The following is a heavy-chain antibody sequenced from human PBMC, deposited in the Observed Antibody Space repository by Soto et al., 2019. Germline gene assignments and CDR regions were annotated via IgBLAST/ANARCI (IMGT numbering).Heavy chain of an antibody. D-gene: IGHD6-19*01. Sequence: PSETLSLTCTVSGGSLSSYYWSWIRQPPGKGLEWIGYIYYSGSTNYNPSLKSRVTISVDTSKNQFSLKLSSVTAADTAVYYCARTAGIAVAGHYYHGMDVWGQGTTVTVSS. CDR3: ARTAGIAVAGHYYHGMDV. CDR2: IYYSGST. J-gene: IGHJ6*02. CDR1: GGSLSSYY. V-gene: IGHV4-59*01.